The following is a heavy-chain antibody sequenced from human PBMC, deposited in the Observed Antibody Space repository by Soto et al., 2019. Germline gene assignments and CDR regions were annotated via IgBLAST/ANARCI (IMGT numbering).Heavy chain of an antibody. D-gene: IGHD1-26*01. V-gene: IGHV1-18*01. CDR3: ARGSESFDL. J-gene: IGHJ4*02. CDR1: GYTFNNYG. Sequence: QVLLMQSGPEVKKPGASVKVSCKASGYTFNNYGISWVRQVPGQGLEWMGWISGYNGNTNYAQKSQGRVTVTRDTSPATAYMELRSLRSDDTASYYCARGSESFDLWGQGTLVTVSS. CDR2: ISGYNGNT.